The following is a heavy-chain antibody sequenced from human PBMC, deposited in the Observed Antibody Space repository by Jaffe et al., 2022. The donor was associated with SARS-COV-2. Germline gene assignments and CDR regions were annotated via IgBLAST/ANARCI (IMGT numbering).Heavy chain of an antibody. V-gene: IGHV3-23*04. Sequence: EVQLVESGGGSVQPGGSLRLSCAASGFTFSNLDMSWVRQAPGKGLEWVSTISGGGITYYAESVRGRFTISRDNSKNTVFLQMNSLRAEDTAVFYCAKDILPRGYGDFGPFDFWGPGTLVTVSS. D-gene: IGHD4-17*01. CDR2: ISGGGIT. CDR3: AKDILPRGYGDFGPFDF. CDR1: GFTFSNLD. J-gene: IGHJ4*02.